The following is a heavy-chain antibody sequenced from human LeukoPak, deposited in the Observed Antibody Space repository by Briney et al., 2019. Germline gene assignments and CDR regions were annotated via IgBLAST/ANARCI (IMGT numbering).Heavy chain of an antibody. V-gene: IGHV3-21*06. J-gene: IGHJ5*02. CDR2: ISSSSSYI. CDR3: ASGYTYGSTCFDP. Sequence: PGGSLRLSCAASGFSIGDYNMNWVRKAPGKGLEWVSSISSSSSYIYYADSVKGRFTISRDNVKNSLYLQMNSLRAEDTAVYFCASGYTYGSTCFDPWGQGTLVTVSS. D-gene: IGHD3-10*01. CDR1: GFSIGDYN.